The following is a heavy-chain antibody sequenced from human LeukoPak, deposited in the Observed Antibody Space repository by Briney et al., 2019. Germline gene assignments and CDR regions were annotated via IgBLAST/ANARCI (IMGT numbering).Heavy chain of an antibody. D-gene: IGHD6-13*01. Sequence: GGSLRLSCAAPGFTFSNYAMSWVRQAPGKGLEWVSTIRHSGDDTFYADSVEGRFTISRDNSKNTLYLQMSSLRAEDTAVYYCAKKFRGSSGLYYFDYWGQGTLVTVSS. CDR2: IRHSGDDT. J-gene: IGHJ4*02. CDR1: GFTFSNYA. V-gene: IGHV3-23*01. CDR3: AKKFRGSSGLYYFDY.